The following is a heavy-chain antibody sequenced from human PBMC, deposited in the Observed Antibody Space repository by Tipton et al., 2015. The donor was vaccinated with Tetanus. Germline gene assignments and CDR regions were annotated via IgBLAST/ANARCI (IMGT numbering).Heavy chain of an antibody. Sequence: QLVQSGAEVKKPGESLKISCEGSGYSFTSYWIGWVRQMPGKGLEWMGILYPGDSDTRYSPSFQGQVTISADKDTSTAFLQWSTLRASDTAMYYCARHMGFGDLLSLFDYWGQGTLVTVSS. D-gene: IGHD3-10*01. CDR1: GYSFTSYW. V-gene: IGHV5-51*01. J-gene: IGHJ4*02. CDR3: ARHMGFGDLLSLFDY. CDR2: LYPGDSDT.